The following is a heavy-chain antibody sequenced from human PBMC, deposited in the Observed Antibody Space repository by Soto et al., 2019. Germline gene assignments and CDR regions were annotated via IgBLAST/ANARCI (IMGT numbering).Heavy chain of an antibody. J-gene: IGHJ6*02. CDR2: IAHDGSNA. CDR3: ARGDREDILVVVGARPGEYGTDI. D-gene: IGHD2-15*01. CDR1: GFTFRNHA. V-gene: IGHV3-30-3*01. Sequence: QVQLVESGGGVVQPGGSLRLSCAASGFTFRNHAMHWVRQAPGKGLECLAVIAHDGSNAFYRDSVKGRFTVSRDNSKNTLYLYMNCLTSEDTGVYYCARGDREDILVVVGARPGEYGTDIWGQGTTVIVSS.